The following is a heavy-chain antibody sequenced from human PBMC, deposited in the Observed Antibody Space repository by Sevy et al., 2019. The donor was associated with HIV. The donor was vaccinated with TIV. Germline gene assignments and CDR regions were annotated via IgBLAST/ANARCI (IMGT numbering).Heavy chain of an antibody. CDR3: ARARAVVVPGTTPTSQYYCDH. J-gene: IGHJ4*02. D-gene: IGHD2-15*01. CDR1: GFTFSSSW. CDR2: INGDGSTT. Sequence: GGSLRLSCAASGFTFSSSWMHWVRQAPGKGLVWVSRINGDGSTTTYADSVKGRFTISRDNAKNTVYLQMNSLRAEDTAVYYCARARAVVVPGTTPTSQYYCDHWGLGTLVTVSS. V-gene: IGHV3-74*01.